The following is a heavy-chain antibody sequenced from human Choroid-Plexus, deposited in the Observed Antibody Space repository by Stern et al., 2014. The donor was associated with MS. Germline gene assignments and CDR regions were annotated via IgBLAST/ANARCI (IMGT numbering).Heavy chain of an antibody. CDR1: GFTLGSCA. D-gene: IGHD2/OR15-2a*01. Sequence: VQLVESGGGVVQPGRPLRLSCVASGFTLGSCAMHWVRQAPGKGLAWVAGVSYDVSNKYYADSVKGRFTISRDNSQNTLYMQMSSLRPEDTAVYYCAKDRQYLTYFFDHWGQGSLVTVSS. J-gene: IGHJ5*02. V-gene: IGHV3-30*18. CDR3: AKDRQYLTYFFDH. CDR2: VSYDVSNK.